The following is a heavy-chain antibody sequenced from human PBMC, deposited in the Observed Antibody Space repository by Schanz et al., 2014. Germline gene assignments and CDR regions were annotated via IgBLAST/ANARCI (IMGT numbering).Heavy chain of an antibody. D-gene: IGHD6-13*01. CDR1: GFTLSSYA. Sequence: VQLVESGGGVVQPGRSLRLSCAAYGFTLSSYAMHWVRQAPGKGLEWVSSISSSGSYIHYADSVKGRFTISRDNAKNTLYLQMNSLRAEDTAVYYCAREEGWGIAAAGPKHYYYGMDVWGQGTTVTVSS. J-gene: IGHJ6*02. CDR2: ISSSGSYI. V-gene: IGHV3-21*01. CDR3: AREEGWGIAAAGPKHYYYGMDV.